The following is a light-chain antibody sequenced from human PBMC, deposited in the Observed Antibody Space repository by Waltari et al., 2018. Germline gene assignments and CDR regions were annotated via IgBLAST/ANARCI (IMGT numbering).Light chain of an antibody. CDR1: QSLLYGNGFNY. V-gene: IGKV2-28*01. Sequence: DIEMTQSPLSLPVTPGEPASISGRASQSLLYGNGFNYVDWYLQKPGQSPQLLIYLGSSRATGVSDRFSGSGSGTDFTLKISRVEADDVGLYYCMQGLRTPYTFGRGTKLEIK. J-gene: IGKJ2*01. CDR3: MQGLRTPYT. CDR2: LGS.